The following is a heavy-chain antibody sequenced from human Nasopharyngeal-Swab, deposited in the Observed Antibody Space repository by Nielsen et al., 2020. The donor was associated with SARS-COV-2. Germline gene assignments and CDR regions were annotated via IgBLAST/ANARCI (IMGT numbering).Heavy chain of an antibody. D-gene: IGHD5-12*01. V-gene: IGHV3-23*01. CDR2: ISGSDHTT. CDR1: GFTFSSYS. CDR3: AKDRDSGDDSDDYYHYYGMDV. Sequence: GGSLRLSCAASGFTFSSYSMNWVRQAPGKGLEWVSVISGSDHTTYYADSVKGRFTISRDNSKNTVNLQMNSLRVEGTAIYYCAKDRDSGDDSDDYYHYYGMDVWGQGTTVTVFS. J-gene: IGHJ6*02.